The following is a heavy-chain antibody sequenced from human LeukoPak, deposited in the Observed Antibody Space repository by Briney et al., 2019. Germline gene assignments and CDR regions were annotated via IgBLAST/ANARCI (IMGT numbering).Heavy chain of an antibody. CDR1: GGPISNYY. J-gene: IGHJ4*02. CDR2: IHYSGIT. CDR3: AGSGNYYFTLDY. V-gene: IGHV4-59*08. Sequence: SETLSLTCSVSGGPISNYYWSWIRQPPGKGLEWIGYIHYSGITKYNPSVKSRVTISLDTSKNQFSLKLTSVTAADTAVYYCAGSGNYYFTLDYWGQGTLVTVSS. D-gene: IGHD3-10*01.